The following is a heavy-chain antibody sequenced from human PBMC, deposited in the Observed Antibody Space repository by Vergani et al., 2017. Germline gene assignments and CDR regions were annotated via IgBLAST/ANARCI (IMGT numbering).Heavy chain of an antibody. V-gene: IGHV1-2*06. J-gene: IGHJ6*03. Sequence: QVQLVQSGAEVKKPGASVKVSCKASGYTFTGYYMHWVRQAPGQGLEWMGRINTNSGGTNYAQKFQGRVTMTRDTSISTAYMELSRLRSDDTAVYYCEREGIGGCSSTSCYAGGDYYYYMDVWGKGTTVTVSS. CDR3: EREGIGGCSSTSCYAGGDYYYYMDV. CDR2: INTNSGGT. D-gene: IGHD2-2*01. CDR1: GYTFTGYY.